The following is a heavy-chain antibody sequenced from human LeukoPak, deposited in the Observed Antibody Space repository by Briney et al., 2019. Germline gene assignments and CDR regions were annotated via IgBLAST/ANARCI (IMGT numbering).Heavy chain of an antibody. Sequence: GGSLRLSCAATGFTFSSYGMHWVRQAPGKGLEGVAVIWYDGSNKYYADSVKGRFTISRDNSKNTLYLPMNSLSAEDTAVYSCARPRGGDYPLDAFDIWGQGTMVTVSS. V-gene: IGHV3-33*01. J-gene: IGHJ3*02. CDR3: ARPRGGDYPLDAFDI. CDR1: GFTFSSYG. D-gene: IGHD4-17*01. CDR2: IWYDGSNK.